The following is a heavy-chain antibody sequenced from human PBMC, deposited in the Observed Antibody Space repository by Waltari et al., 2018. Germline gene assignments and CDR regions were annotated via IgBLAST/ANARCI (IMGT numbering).Heavy chain of an antibody. Sequence: EVQLVESGGGLVQPGGSLRLSCAASGFTFSSYWMSWVRQAPGKGLEWVANIKQDGSEKYYVDSVKGRFTISRDNAKNSLYLQMNSLRSDDTAVYYCARDQSMTRHWFDPWGQGTLVTVSS. D-gene: IGHD4-17*01. V-gene: IGHV3-7*03. CDR2: IKQDGSEK. J-gene: IGHJ5*02. CDR1: GFTFSSYW. CDR3: ARDQSMTRHWFDP.